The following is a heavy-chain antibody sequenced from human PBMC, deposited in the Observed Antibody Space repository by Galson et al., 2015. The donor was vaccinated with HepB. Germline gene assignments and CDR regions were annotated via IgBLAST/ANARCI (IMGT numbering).Heavy chain of an antibody. D-gene: IGHD6-19*01. CDR2: MNPNSGNT. V-gene: IGHV1-8*01. J-gene: IGHJ3*02. Sequence: SVKVSCKASGYTFTSYDINWVRQATGQGLEWMGWMNPNSGNTGYAQKFQGRVTMTRNTSISTAYMELSSLRSEDTAVYYCAGSIAVAGEEWTDAFDIWGQGTMVTVSS. CDR1: GYTFTSYD. CDR3: AGSIAVAGEEWTDAFDI.